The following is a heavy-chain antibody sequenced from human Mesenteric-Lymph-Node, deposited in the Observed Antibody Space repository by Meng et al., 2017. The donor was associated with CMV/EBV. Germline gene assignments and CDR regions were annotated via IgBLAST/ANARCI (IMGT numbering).Heavy chain of an antibody. V-gene: IGHV3-48*03. CDR1: GFTFSRYE. Sequence: GESLKISCAASGFTFSRYEMNWVRQVPGKGLEWISYISGGGGIVYYANSVKGRFTVSRDNAKSTLYMQMNSLRAEDTAMYYCVRQYKLLSLDHWGQGTLVTVSS. CDR3: VRQYKLLSLDH. D-gene: IGHD3-10*01. CDR2: ISGGGGIV. J-gene: IGHJ4*02.